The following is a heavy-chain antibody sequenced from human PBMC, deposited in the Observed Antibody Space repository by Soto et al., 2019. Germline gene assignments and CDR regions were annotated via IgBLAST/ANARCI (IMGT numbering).Heavy chain of an antibody. D-gene: IGHD3-16*02. CDR3: AKDKYSPLSEYYFDY. CDR2: ISWNSGSI. J-gene: IGHJ4*02. CDR1: GFTFDDYA. Sequence: EVQLVESGGGLVQPGRSLRLSCAASGFTFDDYAMHWVRQAPGKGLEWVSGISWNSGSIGYADSVKGRFTISRDNAKNSLYLQMNSLRAEDTALYYCAKDKYSPLSEYYFDYWGQGTLVTVSS. V-gene: IGHV3-9*01.